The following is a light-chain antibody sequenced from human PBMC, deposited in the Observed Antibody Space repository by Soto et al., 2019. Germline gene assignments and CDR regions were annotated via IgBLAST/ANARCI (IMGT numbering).Light chain of an antibody. V-gene: IGKV3-15*01. CDR3: QQYNYWPPIT. CDR2: GAS. CDR1: QSVNSK. Sequence: EVVLTQSPATLSLSPGERATLSCRASQSVNSKVAWYQQKPGQAPRLLIYGASTRATGIPARFSGSGSGTEFTLTISSLQSEDFAVYYCQQYNYWPPITFGQGTRLEIK. J-gene: IGKJ5*01.